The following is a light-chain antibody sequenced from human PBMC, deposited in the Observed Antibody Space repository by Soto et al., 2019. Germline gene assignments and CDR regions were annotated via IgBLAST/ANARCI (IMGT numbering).Light chain of an antibody. CDR2: DAS. V-gene: IGKV1-33*01. J-gene: IGKJ2*01. CDR1: QDINKY. CDR3: QQYDNVLFTST. Sequence: DIQMTQSPSSLSASVGDRVTITCQASQDINKYLNWYQQKPGKAPKVLIYDASNSETGVPSRFSGSGSGTDFTFTISSLQPEDFATYYCQQYDNVLFTSTFGQGTKVE.